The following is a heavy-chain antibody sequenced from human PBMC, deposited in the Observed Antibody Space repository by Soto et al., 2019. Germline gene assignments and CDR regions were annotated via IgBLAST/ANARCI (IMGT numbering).Heavy chain of an antibody. CDR2: ISSSGSTI. D-gene: IGHD3-3*01. CDR1: GFTFSSYS. CDR3: ARAGYRSVDY. J-gene: IGHJ4*02. Sequence: EVQLVESGGGLVQPGGPLRLSCAASGFTFSSYSMNWVCQAPGKGLEWVSYISSSGSTIYYADSVRGRFTISRDNAKNSLYLQMNSLRDEDTAVYYCARAGYRSVDYWGQGTLVTVSS. V-gene: IGHV3-48*02.